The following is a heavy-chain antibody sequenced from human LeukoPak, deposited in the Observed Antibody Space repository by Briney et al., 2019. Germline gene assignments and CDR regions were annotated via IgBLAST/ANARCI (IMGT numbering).Heavy chain of an antibody. V-gene: IGHV3-23*01. CDR3: AREFKVGTTTLSFDI. Sequence: GRSLRLSCAASGFTLSTYAITWVRQAPGQGLEWVSAISDNGGGTYYADSAKGRFTVSRDNSKNTLYLQMNSLRAEDTAVYYCAREFKVGTTTLSFDIWGQGTMVTVSS. CDR2: ISDNGGGT. D-gene: IGHD1-26*01. J-gene: IGHJ3*02. CDR1: GFTLSTYA.